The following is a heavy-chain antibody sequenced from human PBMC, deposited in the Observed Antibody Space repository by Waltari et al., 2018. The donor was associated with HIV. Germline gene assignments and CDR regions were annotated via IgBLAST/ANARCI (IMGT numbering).Heavy chain of an antibody. CDR2: IRGSGGSK. CDR3: AKEPMDIVATINYYGMDV. Sequence: EVQLLESGGGLVQPGGSLRLSCAASGFTFSSYAMSWVRQAPGRGVEWVSDIRGSGGSKYDADCVKGRFTISRDKSKNTLYLQMNSRRAEDTAVYYCAKEPMDIVATINYYGMDVWGQGTTVTVSS. CDR1: GFTFSSYA. V-gene: IGHV3-23*01. D-gene: IGHD5-12*01. J-gene: IGHJ6*02.